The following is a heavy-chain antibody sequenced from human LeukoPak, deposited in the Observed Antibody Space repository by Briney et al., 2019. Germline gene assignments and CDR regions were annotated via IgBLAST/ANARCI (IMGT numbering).Heavy chain of an antibody. V-gene: IGHV1-2*02. CDR1: GYTFTGYY. J-gene: IGHJ4*02. CDR2: INPKSGGT. Sequence: GASVKVSCKASGYTFTGYYMHWVRQAPGQGLEWMGWINPKSGGTNYAQKFQGRVTMTRDMSISTAYMELHGLRSDDTAVYYCARHVSSSNEDYWGQGTLVTVSS. CDR3: ARHVSSSNEDY. D-gene: IGHD2-8*01.